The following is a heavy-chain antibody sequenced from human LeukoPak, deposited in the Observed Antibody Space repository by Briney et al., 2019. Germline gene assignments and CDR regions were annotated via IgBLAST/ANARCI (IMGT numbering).Heavy chain of an antibody. D-gene: IGHD3-10*01. Sequence: ARTLSLTCGVSGGSINSGSYAWNWIRQAPGKGLEWIGYIYHSGVRFYNPSLKSRVSISVDTSHNQFSLSLTSVTAADTAVYYCARGREGSGSYPQGRDALEIWGQGTIVTVSS. V-gene: IGHV4-30-2*01. J-gene: IGHJ3*02. CDR3: ARGREGSGSYPQGRDALEI. CDR2: IYHSGVR. CDR1: GGSINSGSYA.